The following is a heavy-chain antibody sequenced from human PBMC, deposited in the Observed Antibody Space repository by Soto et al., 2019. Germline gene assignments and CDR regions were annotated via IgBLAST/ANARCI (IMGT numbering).Heavy chain of an antibody. J-gene: IGHJ4*02. D-gene: IGHD3-16*01. CDR2: GYFSGST. CDR3: ARRTLFTSNGAVDD. CDR1: DGSISRSSYY. V-gene: IGHV4-39*01. Sequence: QLQLQASGPGLVKPSETLSLTCTVSDGSISRSSYYWGWIRQPPGKGLEWIGNGYFSGSTNSHPSLKSRVTLSVDTSKNQFSLKLSSATAADTAGYYCARRTLFTSNGAVDDWGQGTVVTFSS.